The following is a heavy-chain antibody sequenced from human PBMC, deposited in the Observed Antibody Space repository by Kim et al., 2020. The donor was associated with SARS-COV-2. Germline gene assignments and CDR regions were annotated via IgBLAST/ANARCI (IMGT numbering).Heavy chain of an antibody. V-gene: IGHV4-4*07. J-gene: IGHJ4*02. CDR2: T. Sequence: TNYNPSLKSRVTMSVDTSKNQFSLKLSSVTAADTAVYYCARDLAAAGLDYWGQGTLVTVSS. CDR3: ARDLAAAGLDY. D-gene: IGHD6-13*01.